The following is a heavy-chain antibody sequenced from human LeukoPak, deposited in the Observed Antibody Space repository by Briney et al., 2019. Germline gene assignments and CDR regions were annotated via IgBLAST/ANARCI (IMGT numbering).Heavy chain of an antibody. Sequence: GGSLRLSCEGSGFTFSSYWMHWVRQAPGKGLVWVSRINGDGSSTSYADSVRGRFTISRDNANNTLYLQMNTPRAEDAAVYYCARGPYSLTTVCDIWGQGTAVTVSS. D-gene: IGHD4-11*01. CDR2: INGDGSST. CDR1: GFTFSSYW. CDR3: ARGPYSLTTVCDI. V-gene: IGHV3-74*01. J-gene: IGHJ3*02.